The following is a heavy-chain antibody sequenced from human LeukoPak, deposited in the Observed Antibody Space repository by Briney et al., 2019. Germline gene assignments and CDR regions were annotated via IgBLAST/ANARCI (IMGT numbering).Heavy chain of an antibody. CDR2: IYYTGAT. Sequence: PSQTLSLTCTVSGDSISSGTSYWSWIRQFPGKGLEWIGYIYYTGATYYNPSLRSRVSISVDTSKNQFSLELNSVTAADTAVYYCARDKIPYDSSAPWGQGTLVTVSS. D-gene: IGHD3-22*01. J-gene: IGHJ5*02. V-gene: IGHV4-31*03. CDR1: GDSISSGTSY. CDR3: ARDKIPYDSSAP.